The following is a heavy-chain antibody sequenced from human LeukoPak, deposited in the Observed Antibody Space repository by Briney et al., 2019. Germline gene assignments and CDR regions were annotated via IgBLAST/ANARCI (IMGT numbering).Heavy chain of an antibody. Sequence: SETLSLTCTVSGGSISSYYWSWIRQPPGKGLEWIGYIYYSGSTNYNPSLKSRVTISVDTSKNQFSLKLSSVTAADTAVYYCAKLVVGAAYFDYWGQGTLVTVSS. CDR2: IYYSGST. D-gene: IGHD1-26*01. V-gene: IGHV4-59*01. CDR1: GGSISSYY. CDR3: AKLVVGAAYFDY. J-gene: IGHJ4*02.